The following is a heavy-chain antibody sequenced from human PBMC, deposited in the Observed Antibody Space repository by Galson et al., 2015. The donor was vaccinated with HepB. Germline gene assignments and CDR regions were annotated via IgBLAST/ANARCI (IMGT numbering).Heavy chain of an antibody. D-gene: IGHD3-9*01. Sequence: SLRLSCAASGFTFSSYAMHWVRQAPGKGLEWVAVISYDGSNKYYADSVKGRFTISRDNSKNTLYLQMNSLRAEDTAVYYCASGGAILTGYSYWGQGTLVTVSS. J-gene: IGHJ4*02. CDR3: ASGGAILTGYSY. CDR2: ISYDGSNK. V-gene: IGHV3-30-3*01. CDR1: GFTFSSYA.